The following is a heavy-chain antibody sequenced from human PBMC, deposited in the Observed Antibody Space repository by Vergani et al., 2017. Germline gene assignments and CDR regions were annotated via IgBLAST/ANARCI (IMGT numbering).Heavy chain of an antibody. V-gene: IGHV3-21*06. CDR3: ARDCTSGGCPDNYGMDV. CDR2: IGSSGPYI. D-gene: IGHD2-8*01. CDR1: GFTFSDFS. Sequence: VQLVESGGGLVKPGGSLRLSCAASGFTFSDFSMSWVRQAPGKWLGWVAFIGSSGPYINYADSVKGRFIISRDNTNNSLFLQLRSLRAEDAAVYYCARDCTSGGCPDNYGMDVWGQGATVTVS. J-gene: IGHJ6*02.